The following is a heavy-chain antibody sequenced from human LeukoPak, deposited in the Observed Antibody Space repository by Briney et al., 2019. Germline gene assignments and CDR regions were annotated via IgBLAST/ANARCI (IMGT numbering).Heavy chain of an antibody. J-gene: IGHJ4*02. V-gene: IGHV3-7*01. D-gene: IGHD2-21*02. CDR3: TRDVTRRSVYYFDY. CDR2: IKQDGSEK. CDR1: GLTFGTYW. Sequence: PGGSLRLSCAAPGLTFGTYWMSRVRRAPGKGLEWVANIKQDGSEKHYVDSVEGRFTISRDNAKNSLYLQMNSLRAEDTAVYYCTRDVTRRSVYYFDYWGQGTLVTVSS.